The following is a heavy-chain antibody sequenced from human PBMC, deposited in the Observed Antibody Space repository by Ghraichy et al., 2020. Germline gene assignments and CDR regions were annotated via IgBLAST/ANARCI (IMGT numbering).Heavy chain of an antibody. D-gene: IGHD6-19*01. CDR3: AKAVAMAGSWYWFDP. J-gene: IGHJ5*02. V-gene: IGHV3-23*01. CDR2: IDAGGGST. CDR1: GFTFSRSA. Sequence: GGSLRLSCAASGFTFSRSAMNWVRQAPGQGLEWVSSIDAGGGSTFYAASVKGRFTIFRDDSKNTLYLQMSSLRVEDTAVYYCAKAVAMAGSWYWFDPWGQGTLVTVSS.